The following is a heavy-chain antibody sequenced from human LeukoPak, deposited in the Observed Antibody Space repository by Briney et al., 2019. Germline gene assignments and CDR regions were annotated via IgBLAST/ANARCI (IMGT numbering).Heavy chain of an antibody. D-gene: IGHD4-17*01. CDR1: GGTFSSYA. V-gene: IGHV1-69*05. J-gene: IGHJ5*02. CDR3: ARGYGDLNWFDP. CDR2: IIPIFGTA. Sequence: SVKVSXKASGGTFSSYAISWVRQAHGQGLEWIGGIIPIFGTANYAQKFQGRVTITTDESTSTAYMELSSLRSEDTAVYYCARGYGDLNWFDPWGQGTLVTVSS.